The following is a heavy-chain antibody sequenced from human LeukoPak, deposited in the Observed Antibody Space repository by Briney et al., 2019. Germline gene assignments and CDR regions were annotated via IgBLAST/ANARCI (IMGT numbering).Heavy chain of an antibody. CDR1: GFTFSGSA. J-gene: IGHJ4*02. D-gene: IGHD4-17*01. Sequence: GGSLRLSCAASGFTFSGSAMPWVRQASGQGLEWVGRIRSKANSYATAYAASVKGRFTISRDDSKNTAYLQMNSLKAEDTAVYYGTRQKGSTVTTYDWGQGTLVTVSS. V-gene: IGHV3-73*01. CDR3: TRQKGSTVTTYD. CDR2: IRSKANSYAT.